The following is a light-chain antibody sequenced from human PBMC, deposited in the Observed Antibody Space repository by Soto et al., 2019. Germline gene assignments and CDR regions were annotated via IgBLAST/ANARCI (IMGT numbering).Light chain of an antibody. Sequence: QSVLTQPASVSGSPGQPLTISCTGTSSDVGGYNYVSWYQQHPGKAPKLMIDDVSTRPSGVSNRFSGSKSGNTASLTISGLQAEDEAYYYCSSYTSSSTRVFGGGTKVTVL. CDR1: SSDVGGYNY. CDR2: DVS. CDR3: SSYTSSSTRV. J-gene: IGLJ2*01. V-gene: IGLV2-14*01.